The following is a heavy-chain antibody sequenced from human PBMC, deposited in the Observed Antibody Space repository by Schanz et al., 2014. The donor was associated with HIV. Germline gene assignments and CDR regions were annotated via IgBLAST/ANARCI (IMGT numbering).Heavy chain of an antibody. CDR2: ISYDGNYK. Sequence: QVQLVESGGGVVQPGRSLRLSCAASAFTFSTYALHWVRQAPGKGLEWGPVISYDGNYKSYTDSVKGRFTISRDNSKNRVFVQMNSLRTEDTAVYYCAKSQKGASCCFPLDSWGQGTLVTVSS. V-gene: IGHV3-30-3*02. J-gene: IGHJ4*02. CDR3: AKSQKGASCCFPLDS. CDR1: AFTFSTYA. D-gene: IGHD2-2*01.